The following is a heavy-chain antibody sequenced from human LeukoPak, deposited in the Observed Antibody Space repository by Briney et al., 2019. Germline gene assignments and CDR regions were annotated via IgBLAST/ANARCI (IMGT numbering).Heavy chain of an antibody. CDR1: GFTFSSYS. J-gene: IGHJ6*02. V-gene: IGHV3-21*01. CDR3: VSHPYSSYYYHMDV. Sequence: PGGSLRLSCAASGFTFSSYSMNWVRQAPGKGLEWVSSISSSSSYIYYADSVKGRFTISRDNAKNSLYLQMNSLRAEDTAVYYCVSHPYSSYYYHMDVWGRGTTVTVSS. D-gene: IGHD5-18*01. CDR2: ISSSSSYI.